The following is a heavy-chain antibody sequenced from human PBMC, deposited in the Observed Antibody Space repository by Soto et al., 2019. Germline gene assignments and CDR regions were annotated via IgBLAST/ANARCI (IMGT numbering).Heavy chain of an antibody. CDR3: ATEVPCGGATCSWSEGFDY. CDR2: ISYEGSHT. Sequence: QVQLVESGGGVVQPGRSLRLSCAASGFIFSSYGMHWVRQAPGKGLEWVAVISYEGSHTYYADSVKGRFTITRDNSKNTLYLQMSSLRPEDTAVYYCATEVPCGGATCSWSEGFDYWCQGTLLTVSS. CDR1: GFIFSSYG. V-gene: IGHV3-30*03. J-gene: IGHJ4*02. D-gene: IGHD2-15*01.